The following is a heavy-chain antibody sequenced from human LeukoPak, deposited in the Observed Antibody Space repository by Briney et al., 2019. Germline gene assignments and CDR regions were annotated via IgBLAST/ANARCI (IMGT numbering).Heavy chain of an antibody. D-gene: IGHD3-22*01. V-gene: IGHV3-30*02. J-gene: IGHJ4*02. CDR3: AKVSPINPSGYLDY. CDR1: GFTFSGYG. CDR2: IRFDATIK. Sequence: GGSLRLSCAASGFTFSGYGMHWLRQAPGKGLDWVAFIRFDATIKDYADSVKGRFTISRDNSKNTLYLQMNSLRAEGTAIYYCAKVSPINPSGYLDYWGQGTLVTVSS.